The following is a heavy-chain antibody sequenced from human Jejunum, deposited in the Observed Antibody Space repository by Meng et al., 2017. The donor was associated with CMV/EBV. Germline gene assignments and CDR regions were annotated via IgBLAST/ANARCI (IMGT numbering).Heavy chain of an antibody. J-gene: IGHJ1*01. CDR3: AREQPNYYDPSHSFQY. V-gene: IGHV3-7*01. Sequence: SGFDLSSFWISWVRQGPGKGLEWVANIKEDGSERFFVDSVKGRFSISRDNAKSSVYLEMNSLKVEDTGVYFCAREQPNYYDPSHSFQYWGQGTLVTVSS. D-gene: IGHD3-3*01. CDR1: GFDLSSFW. CDR2: IKEDGSER.